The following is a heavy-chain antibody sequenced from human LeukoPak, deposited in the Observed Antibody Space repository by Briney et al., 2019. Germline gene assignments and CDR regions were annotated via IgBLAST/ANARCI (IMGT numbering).Heavy chain of an antibody. Sequence: PGGSLRLSCAASGFTFSNYAMSWVRQAPGKGLEWVSAISGSGGSTYHADSVKGRFTISRDNSKNTLYLQINSLRAEDTAVYYCAKGTPRPYYYYMDVWGKGTTVTVSS. CDR3: AKGTPRPYYYYMDV. CDR1: GFTFSNYA. CDR2: ISGSGGST. J-gene: IGHJ6*03. D-gene: IGHD6-6*01. V-gene: IGHV3-23*01.